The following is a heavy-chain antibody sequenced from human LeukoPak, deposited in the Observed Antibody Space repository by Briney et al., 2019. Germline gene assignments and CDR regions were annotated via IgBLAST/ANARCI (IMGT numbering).Heavy chain of an antibody. D-gene: IGHD3-22*01. V-gene: IGHV2-5*02. CDR2: IYWDDDK. CDR1: GFSLSTSGVG. CDR3: AHRRGHLYCDSSGSIYGGRFDY. J-gene: IGHJ4*02. Sequence: GSGPTLVNPTQTLTLTCTFSGFSLSTSGVGVGWIRQPPGKALEWLALIYWDDDKRYRPSLKSRLTITKDTSKNQVVLTMTNMDPVDTATYYCAHRRGHLYCDSSGSIYGGRFDYWGQGTLVTVSS.